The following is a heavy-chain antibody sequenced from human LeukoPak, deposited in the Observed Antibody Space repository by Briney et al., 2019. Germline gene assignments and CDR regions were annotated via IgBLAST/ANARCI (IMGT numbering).Heavy chain of an antibody. D-gene: IGHD2-21*02. V-gene: IGHV1-69*05. Sequence: ASVKVSCKASGGTFTSYAISWVRQAPGQGLEWMGGIIPIFGTANYAQKFQGRVTITTDESTSTAYMELSSLTSWETAVYYCGLAYCGGDCYSGTQGAFDIWGQGTMVTVSS. CDR3: GLAYCGGDCYSGTQGAFDI. J-gene: IGHJ3*02. CDR1: GGTFTSYA. CDR2: IIPIFGTA.